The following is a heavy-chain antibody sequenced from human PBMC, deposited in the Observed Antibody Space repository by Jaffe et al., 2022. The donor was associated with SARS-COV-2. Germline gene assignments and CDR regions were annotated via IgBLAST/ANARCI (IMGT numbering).Heavy chain of an antibody. CDR3: ARLCRSGWYLDDY. Sequence: QLQLQESGPGLVKPSETLSLTCTVSGGSISSSSYYWGWIRQPPGKGLEWIGSIYYSGSTYYNPSLKSRVTISVDTSKNQFSLKLSSVTAADTAVYYCARLCRSGWYLDDYWGQGTLVTVSS. J-gene: IGHJ4*02. CDR1: GGSISSSSYY. CDR2: IYYSGST. D-gene: IGHD6-19*01. V-gene: IGHV4-39*01.